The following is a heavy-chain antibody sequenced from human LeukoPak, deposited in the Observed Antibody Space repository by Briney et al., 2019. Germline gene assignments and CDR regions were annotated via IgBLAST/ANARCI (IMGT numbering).Heavy chain of an antibody. CDR1: GFTFSSYA. CDR3: AKDLISQRYFDWLIPLGPFDY. V-gene: IGHV3-23*01. J-gene: IGHJ4*02. D-gene: IGHD3-9*01. CDR2: ISGSGGST. Sequence: PGGSLRLSCAASGFTFSSYAMSWVRQAPGKGLEWVSAISGSGGSTYYADSVKGRFTISRDNSKNTLYLQMNSLRAEDTAVYYCAKDLISQRYFDWLIPLGPFDYWGQGTLVTVSS.